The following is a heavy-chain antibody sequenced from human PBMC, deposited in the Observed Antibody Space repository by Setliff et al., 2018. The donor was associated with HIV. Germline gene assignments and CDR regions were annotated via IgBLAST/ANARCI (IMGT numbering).Heavy chain of an antibody. J-gene: IGHJ3*02. D-gene: IGHD3-10*01. CDR1: GGSINTYY. V-gene: IGHV4-59*08. CDR3: ARPSNYGSGSYGAFDI. Sequence: KPSETLSLTCTVSGGSINTYYWSWTRQPPGKGLEWIGYIYYSGSTNYNPSLKSRVTISVDTSKNQFSLKLKSATAADTAVYYCARPSNYGSGSYGAFDIWGQGTMVTVSS. CDR2: IYYSGST.